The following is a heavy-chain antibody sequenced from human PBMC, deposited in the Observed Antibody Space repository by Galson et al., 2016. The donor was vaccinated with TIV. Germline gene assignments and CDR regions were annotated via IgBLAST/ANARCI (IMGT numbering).Heavy chain of an antibody. CDR2: ISATTSHI. V-gene: IGHV3-21*01. CDR3: TRFFSGTDY. J-gene: IGHJ4*02. Sequence: LRLSCAASGFSFSAYSMTWVRQTPGKGLEWVSFISATTSHIYYADSVKGRFTISRDNTKNSLYLQINSLRAEDTAVYYCTRFFSGTDYWGQGTLVTVSS. D-gene: IGHD1-26*01. CDR1: GFSFSAYS.